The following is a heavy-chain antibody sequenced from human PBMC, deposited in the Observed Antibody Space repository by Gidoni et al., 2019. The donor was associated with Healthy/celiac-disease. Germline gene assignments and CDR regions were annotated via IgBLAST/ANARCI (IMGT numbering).Heavy chain of an antibody. J-gene: IGHJ4*02. Sequence: EVQLVASGGGLVQPGGSLRLSCAASGFTFSSYWMSWVRQAPGKGLEGVANIKQDGSEKYYVDSVKGRFTISRDNAKNSLYLQMNSLRAEDTAVYYCARRTGYLAPNYFDYWGQGTLVTVSS. D-gene: IGHD2-15*01. CDR1: GFTFSSYW. CDR3: ARRTGYLAPNYFDY. CDR2: IKQDGSEK. V-gene: IGHV3-7*03.